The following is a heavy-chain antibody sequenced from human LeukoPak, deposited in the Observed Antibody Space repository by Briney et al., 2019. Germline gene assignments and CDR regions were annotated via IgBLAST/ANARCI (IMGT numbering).Heavy chain of an antibody. V-gene: IGHV3-30-3*01. CDR2: ISYEGSNK. J-gene: IGHJ4*02. CDR1: GFTFSSYA. CDR3: ARGGWIFGVVIITPVSLWRGDY. Sequence: GGSLRLSCAASGFTFSSYAMHWVRQAPGKGLEWVAVISYEGSNKYYADSVKGRFTISRDNSKNTLYLQMNSLRAEDTAVYYCARGGWIFGVVIITPVSLWRGDYWGQGTLVTVSS. D-gene: IGHD3-3*01.